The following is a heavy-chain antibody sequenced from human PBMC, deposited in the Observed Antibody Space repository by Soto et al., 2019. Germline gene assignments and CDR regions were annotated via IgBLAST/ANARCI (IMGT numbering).Heavy chain of an antibody. CDR2: IIPILGIA. CDR3: ARDSTSNYYYYGMDV. V-gene: IGHV1-69*04. J-gene: IGHJ6*02. Sequence: ASVKVSCKASGGTFSSYTISWVRQAPGQGLEWMGRIIPILGIANYAQKFQGRVTITADKSTSTAYMELSSLRSEDTAVYYCARDSTSNYYYYGMDVWGQGTTVTVSS. CDR1: GGTFSSYT.